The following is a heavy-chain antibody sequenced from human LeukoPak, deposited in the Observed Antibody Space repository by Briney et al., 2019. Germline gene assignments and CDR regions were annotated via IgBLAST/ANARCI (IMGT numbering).Heavy chain of an antibody. V-gene: IGHV1-8*01. D-gene: IGHD3-3*01. CDR3: ARGQLTIFGVVYDY. CDR2: MNPNSGNT. J-gene: IGHJ4*02. CDR1: RYTFTSYD. Sequence: ASVKVSCKASRYTFTSYDINWVRQATGQGLEWMGWMNPNSGNTGYTQKFQGRVTMTRNTSVSTAYMELSSLRSEDTAVYYCARGQLTIFGVVYDYWGQGTLVTVSS.